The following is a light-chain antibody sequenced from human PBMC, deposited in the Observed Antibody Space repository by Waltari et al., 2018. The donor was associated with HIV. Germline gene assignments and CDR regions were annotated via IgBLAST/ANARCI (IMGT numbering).Light chain of an antibody. CDR1: QSISGW. CDR3: QHYDSYSKT. Sequence: DIQMTQSPSTLSASVGDRVTIICRASQSISGWLAWYQQKPGKAPKLLLYKTSSLESGVPSRFSGSGSGTEFTLTISSLQPDDFATYHCQHYDSYSKTFGQGTKVEIE. CDR2: KTS. V-gene: IGKV1-5*03. J-gene: IGKJ1*01.